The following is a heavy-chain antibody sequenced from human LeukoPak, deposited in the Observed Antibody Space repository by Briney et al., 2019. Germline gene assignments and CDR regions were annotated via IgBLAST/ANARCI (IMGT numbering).Heavy chain of an antibody. D-gene: IGHD5-18*01. CDR3: ASSGYSYGWA. Sequence: SETLSLTCTVSGGSISSYYWSWIRQPPGKGLEWIGYIYYSGSTNYNPSLESRVTISVDTSKNQFSLKLSSVTAADTAVYYCASSGYSYGWAWGQGTLVTVSS. CDR2: IYYSGST. J-gene: IGHJ4*02. CDR1: GGSISSYY. V-gene: IGHV4-59*01.